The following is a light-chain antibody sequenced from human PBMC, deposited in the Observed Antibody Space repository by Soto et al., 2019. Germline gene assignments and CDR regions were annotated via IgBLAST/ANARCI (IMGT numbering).Light chain of an antibody. CDR2: RAS. V-gene: IGKV1-5*03. CDR3: QQYNSYPWT. J-gene: IGKJ1*01. CDR1: QSISSW. Sequence: DIQMTQSPSTLSASVGDRVTVNCRASQSISSWLAWYQQKPGKAPKLLIYRASNLESGVPSRFSGSGFGTEFTLTISSLQPDDFATYYCQQYNSYPWTFGQGTKVDIK.